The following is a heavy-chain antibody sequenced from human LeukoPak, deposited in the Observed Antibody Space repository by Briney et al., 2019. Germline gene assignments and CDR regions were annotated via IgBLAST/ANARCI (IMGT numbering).Heavy chain of an antibody. V-gene: IGHV1-46*01. J-gene: IGHJ6*02. CDR3: ARDLWFGELGLGMDV. CDR1: GYTFTSYY. D-gene: IGHD3-10*01. CDR2: INPSGGST. Sequence: ASVKVSCKASGYTFTSYYMHWVRQAPGQGLEWMGIINPSGGSTSYAQKFQGRVTMTRDTSTSTVYMELSSLRSEDTAVYYCARDLWFGELGLGMDVWGQGTTVTVSS.